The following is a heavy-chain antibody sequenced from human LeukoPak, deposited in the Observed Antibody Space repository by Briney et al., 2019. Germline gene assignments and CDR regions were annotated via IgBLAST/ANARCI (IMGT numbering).Heavy chain of an antibody. V-gene: IGHV3-7*01. J-gene: IGHJ6*03. CDR2: IKQDGSEK. CDR3: ARAGRKSRGVDIVRKKETGYYYYMDV. Sequence: GGSLRLSCAASEFTFITYWMSWVRQAPGKGLGWVANIKQDGSEKYYVDSVKGRFTISRDNAKNSLYLQMNSLRAEDTAVYYCARAGRKSRGVDIVRKKETGYYYYMDVWGKGTTVTISS. D-gene: IGHD2-15*01. CDR1: EFTFITYW.